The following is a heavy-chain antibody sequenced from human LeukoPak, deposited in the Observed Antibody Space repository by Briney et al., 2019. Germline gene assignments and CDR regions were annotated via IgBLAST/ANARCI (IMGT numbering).Heavy chain of an antibody. CDR2: IIPIFGTA. V-gene: IGHV1-69*01. Sequence: SVKVSCKASGGTFISYAISWVRQAPGQGLEWMGGIIPIFGTANYAQKFQGRVTITADESTSTAYMELSSLRSEDTAVYYCARGTGTAMVNFDYWGQGTLVTVSS. J-gene: IGHJ4*02. D-gene: IGHD5-18*01. CDR1: GGTFISYA. CDR3: ARGTGTAMVNFDY.